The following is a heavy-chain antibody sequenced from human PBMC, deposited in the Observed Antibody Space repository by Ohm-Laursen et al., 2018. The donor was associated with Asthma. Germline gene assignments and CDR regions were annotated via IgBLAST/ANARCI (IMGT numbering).Heavy chain of an antibody. Sequence: TLSLTCAVSGGSISSGGYSWSWIRQPPGKGLEWIGYIYHSGSTYYNPSLKSRVTISVDRSKNQFSLKLSSVTAADTAVYYCARGHYDSSGYYVDYWGQGTLVTVSS. CDR3: ARGHYDSSGYYVDY. J-gene: IGHJ4*02. CDR2: IYHSGST. D-gene: IGHD3-22*01. CDR1: GGSISSGGYS. V-gene: IGHV4-30-2*01.